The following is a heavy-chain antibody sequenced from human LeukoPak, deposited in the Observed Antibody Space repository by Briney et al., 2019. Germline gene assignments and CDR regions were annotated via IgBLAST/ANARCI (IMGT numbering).Heavy chain of an antibody. CDR2: IKQDGSEK. CDR1: GFTFSSYW. J-gene: IGHJ3*02. D-gene: IGHD6-19*01. CDR3: ARLGSGWADAFDI. V-gene: IGHV3-7*01. Sequence: GGSLRLSCAASGFTFSSYWMGWVRQAPGKGLEWVANIKQDGSEKYYVDSVKGRFTISRDNAKNSLYLQMNSLRAEDTAVYYCARLGSGWADAFDIWGQGTMVTVSS.